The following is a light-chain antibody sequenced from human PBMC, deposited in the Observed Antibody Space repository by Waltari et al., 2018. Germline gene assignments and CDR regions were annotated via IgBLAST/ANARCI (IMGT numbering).Light chain of an antibody. J-gene: IGLJ3*02. CDR3: SSRTSSITWV. Sequence: QSALTQPASVSGSPGQSITISCTGTSSDVGSYDYVSWYQQNPGKAPKGVIYDVTKRPSGVSNRFSGSKSGSTASLTISGLQAEDEADYYCSSRTSSITWVFGGGTKLTVL. CDR2: DVT. CDR1: SSDVGSYDY. V-gene: IGLV2-14*03.